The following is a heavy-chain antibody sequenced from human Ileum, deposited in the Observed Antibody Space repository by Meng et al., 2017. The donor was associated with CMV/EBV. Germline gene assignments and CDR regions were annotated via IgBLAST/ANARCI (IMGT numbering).Heavy chain of an antibody. CDR2: ISAYNGNT. Sequence: ASVKVSCKASDYTFTSYGISWVRQAPGQGLEWMGWISAYNGNTNYPQKLQGRVTMTTDTSTSTAYMELRSLRSDDTAVYYCARVARGGVVVGSWFDPWGQGTLVTVSS. J-gene: IGHJ5*02. CDR3: ARVARGGVVVGSWFDP. D-gene: IGHD2-2*01. CDR1: DYTFTSYG. V-gene: IGHV1-18*01.